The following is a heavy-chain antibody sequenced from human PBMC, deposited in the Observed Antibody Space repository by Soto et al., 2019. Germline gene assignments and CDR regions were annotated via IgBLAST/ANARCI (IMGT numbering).Heavy chain of an antibody. Sequence: SVKVSCKASGYTFTSYYMHWVRQAPGQGLEWMGIINPSGGSTSYAQKFQGRVTMTRDTSTSTVYMELSSLRSEDTAVYYCARDRDTYYDFWSGYYAPTFLFDYWGQGTMVTVSS. CDR2: INPSGGST. J-gene: IGHJ4*02. CDR3: ARDRDTYYDFWSGYYAPTFLFDY. D-gene: IGHD3-3*01. V-gene: IGHV1-46*01. CDR1: GYTFTSYY.